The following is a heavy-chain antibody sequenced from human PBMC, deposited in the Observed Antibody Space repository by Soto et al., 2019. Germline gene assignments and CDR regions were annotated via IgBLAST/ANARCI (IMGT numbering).Heavy chain of an antibody. CDR1: GFSLTTSGVG. J-gene: IGHJ5*01. CDR3: ALREGFAEFDS. V-gene: IGHV2-5*02. CDR2: IYWDDDK. Sequence: QITLKESGPTLVKPTQTLTLTCTFSGFSLTTSGVGVGWIRQPPGKDLEWLALIYWDDDKRHSPSLKSRLTVTKDTSRNPVGLTMTNMDPVDTATYIRALREGFAEFDSWGQGTLVTVAS.